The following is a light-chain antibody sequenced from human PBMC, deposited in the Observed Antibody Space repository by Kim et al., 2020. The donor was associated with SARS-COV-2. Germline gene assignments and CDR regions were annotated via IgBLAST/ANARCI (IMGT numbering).Light chain of an antibody. Sequence: VLTQSPATLSLSPGDGASLSCRASQALSRNQLAWYQQKPGQAPRLLIYGASSRATGIPDRFSGSGSGTDFTPTIRRLEPEDFAVYYCQQYGYSRTFGPGTKVDIK. V-gene: IGKV3-20*01. CDR1: QALSRNQ. CDR3: QQYGYSRT. J-gene: IGKJ1*01. CDR2: GAS.